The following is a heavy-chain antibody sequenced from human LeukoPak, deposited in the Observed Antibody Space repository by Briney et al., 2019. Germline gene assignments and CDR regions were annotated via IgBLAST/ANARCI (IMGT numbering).Heavy chain of an antibody. D-gene: IGHD3-22*01. J-gene: IGHJ4*02. Sequence: SQTLSLTCTVSGGSISSGDYYWSWIRQPPGKGLEWIGYIYYSGCTYYNPSLKSRVTISVDTSKNQFSLKLSSVTAADTAVYYCARAPWLFPLDYWGQGTLVTVSS. V-gene: IGHV4-30-4*01. CDR2: IYYSGCT. CDR3: ARAPWLFPLDY. CDR1: GGSISSGDYY.